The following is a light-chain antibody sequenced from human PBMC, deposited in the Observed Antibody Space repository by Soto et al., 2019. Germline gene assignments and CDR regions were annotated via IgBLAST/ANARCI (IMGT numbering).Light chain of an antibody. V-gene: IGKV3-20*01. CDR3: QQSGSSPIT. Sequence: EIVLTQSPGTLSLSPGERGTLSCRASQSVSSSYLAWYQQKVGQAPRLLIYGASTRATGIPDRFSGSGSGTDFTLTISRLEPEDFAVYYCQQSGSSPITFGQGTRLETK. CDR2: GAS. J-gene: IGKJ5*01. CDR1: QSVSSSY.